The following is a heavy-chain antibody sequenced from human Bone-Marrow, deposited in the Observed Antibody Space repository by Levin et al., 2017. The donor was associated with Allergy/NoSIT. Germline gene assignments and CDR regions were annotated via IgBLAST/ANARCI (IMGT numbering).Heavy chain of an antibody. CDR2: IWYDGSNK. CDR1: GFTFSSYG. CDR3: ARMGAYCTNGVCYYYGMDV. V-gene: IGHV3-33*01. J-gene: IGHJ6*02. D-gene: IGHD2-8*01. Sequence: PGGSLRLSCAASGFTFSSYGMHWVRQAPGKGLEWVAVIWYDGSNKYYADSVKGRFTISRDNSKNTLYLQMNSLRAEDTAVYYCARMGAYCTNGVCYYYGMDVWGQGTTVTVSS.